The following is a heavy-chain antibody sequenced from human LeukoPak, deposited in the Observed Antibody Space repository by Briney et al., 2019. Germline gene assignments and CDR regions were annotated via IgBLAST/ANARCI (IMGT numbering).Heavy chain of an antibody. CDR1: GFTFSDYN. D-gene: IGHD5-18*01. Sequence: GGSLRLSCAASGFTFSDYNMRWIRQAPGKGLEWVSSISRSGSTKYYADSVKGRFTISRDNAKNSLFLQMNSLRAEDTAVYYCARGFGSGHPRGYNWFDPWGQGTLVTVSS. CDR3: ARGFGSGHPRGYNWFDP. CDR2: ISRSGSTK. V-gene: IGHV3-11*01. J-gene: IGHJ5*02.